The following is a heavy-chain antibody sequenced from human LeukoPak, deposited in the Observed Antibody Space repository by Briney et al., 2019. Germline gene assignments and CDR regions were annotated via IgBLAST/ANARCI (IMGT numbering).Heavy chain of an antibody. J-gene: IGHJ4*02. CDR3: ARDGCGGGTCYPNDY. V-gene: IGHV3-23*01. CDR2: ISGSGGST. Sequence: GGSLRLSCAASGFTFSSYAMNWVRQAPGKGLEWVSAISGSGGSTYYADSVKGRFTISRDNSKNTLFLQMNTLRAEDTALYYCARDGCGGGTCYPNDYWGQGTLVTVSS. CDR1: GFTFSSYA. D-gene: IGHD2-15*01.